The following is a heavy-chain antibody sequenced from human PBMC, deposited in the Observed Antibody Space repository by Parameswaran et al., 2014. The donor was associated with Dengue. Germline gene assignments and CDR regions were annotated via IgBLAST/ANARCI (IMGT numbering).Heavy chain of an antibody. CDR3: ARTAAGAYDAFDI. V-gene: IGHV4-59*01. Sequence: AISSARWIRSAPRKGLEWIGYIYYMGAPTTTPPSKSRVTISVDTSKNQFSLKLSSVTAADTAVYYCARTAAGAYDAFDIWGQGTMVTVSS. CDR1: AISSA. J-gene: IGHJ3*02. CDR2: IYYMGAP. D-gene: IGHD6-13*01.